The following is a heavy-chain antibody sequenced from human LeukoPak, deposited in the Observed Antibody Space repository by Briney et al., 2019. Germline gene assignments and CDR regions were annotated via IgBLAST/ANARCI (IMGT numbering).Heavy chain of an antibody. CDR1: GCSISSSSFF. V-gene: IGHV4-39*01. J-gene: IGHJ6*02. CDR2: IYYSGST. Sequence: ETLSLTCTGSGCSISSSSFFLGWIRQPPRKGPEWIGSIYYSGSTYYNPSLKSRVTISVDTSKNQFSLKLSSVTAADTAVYYCARHPLTPYGMDVWGQGTTVTVSS. CDR3: ARHPLTPYGMDV.